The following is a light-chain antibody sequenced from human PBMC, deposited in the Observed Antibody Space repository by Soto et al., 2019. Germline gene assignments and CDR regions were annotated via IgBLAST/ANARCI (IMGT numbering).Light chain of an antibody. Sequence: ELVLTQSASTISLSAGERATLSSGASQSVSSYLAWYQQKPGQSPRLLIYGASTRATGIPARFSGSGSGTEVNLTISRLQSEDFAVYYCQQYNNRPPTFGQGTKVDIK. CDR2: GAS. CDR1: QSVSSY. V-gene: IGKV3-15*01. CDR3: QQYNNRPPT. J-gene: IGKJ1*01.